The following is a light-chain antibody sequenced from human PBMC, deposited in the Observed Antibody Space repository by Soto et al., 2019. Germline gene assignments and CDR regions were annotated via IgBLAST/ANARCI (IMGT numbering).Light chain of an antibody. J-gene: IGKJ4*01. CDR2: DAS. V-gene: IGKV3-11*01. Sequence: EIGLKQSPATMSLSPGERGTLSCGASQSIDRYLAWYQQIPGQAPRLLIYDASNRATGIPARFSGSGSGTDFTLTISSLEPEDFAVYYCQQRLNWPLTFGGGTKVEIK. CDR1: QSIDRY. CDR3: QQRLNWPLT.